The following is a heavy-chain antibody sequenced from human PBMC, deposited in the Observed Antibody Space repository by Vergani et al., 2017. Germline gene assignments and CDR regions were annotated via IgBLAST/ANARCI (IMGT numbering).Heavy chain of an antibody. CDR3: ARGLVRGAMTHYYYYGMDV. CDR1: GGSFSGYY. J-gene: IGHJ6*02. Sequence: QVQLQQWGAGLLKPSETLSLTCAVYGGSFSGYYWSWIRQPPGKGLEWIGEINHSGSTNYNPSLKSRVTISVDTSKNQFSLKLSSVTAADTAVYYCARGLVRGAMTHYYYYGMDVWGQGTTVTVSS. V-gene: IGHV4-34*01. CDR2: INHSGST. D-gene: IGHD3-10*01.